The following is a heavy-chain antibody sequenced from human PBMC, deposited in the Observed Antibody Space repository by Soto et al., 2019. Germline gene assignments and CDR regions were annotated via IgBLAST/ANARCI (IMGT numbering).Heavy chain of an antibody. Sequence: SVKVSCKASGVTFSRQDMRWVRQAPGQGLEWMGGIIPIFGTPQYAEKFQDRVTITADESTSTAYMELSSLTSEDTAVYYCATNEGRDGYSFDYWRQGTLVTAPQ. CDR3: ATNEGRDGYSFDY. D-gene: IGHD5-12*01. CDR2: IIPIFGTP. V-gene: IGHV1-69*13. CDR1: GVTFSRQD. J-gene: IGHJ4*02.